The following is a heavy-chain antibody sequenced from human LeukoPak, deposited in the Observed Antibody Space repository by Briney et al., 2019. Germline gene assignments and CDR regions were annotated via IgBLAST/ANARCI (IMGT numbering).Heavy chain of an antibody. CDR3: ARVNGDYGGSTDY. D-gene: IGHD4-23*01. J-gene: IGHJ4*02. CDR1: GFTFSTYW. CDR2: IKQDGSEK. V-gene: IGHV3-7*04. Sequence: GGSLRLSCTVSGFTFSTYWMSWVRQAPGKGLEWVANIKQDGSEKYYVDSVKGRFTISRDNAKNSLYLQMNSLRAEDTAVYYCARVNGDYGGSTDYWGQGTLVTVSS.